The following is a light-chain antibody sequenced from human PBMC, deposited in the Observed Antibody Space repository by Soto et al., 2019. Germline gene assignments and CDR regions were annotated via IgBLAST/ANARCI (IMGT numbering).Light chain of an antibody. CDR3: QQYGSSPPT. Sequence: EIVLTQSPGTLSLSPGERATLSCRASQSVSSSYLAWYQQKPGQAPRLLIYGASSRATGIPDRFSGSGSGTDFTLTISRLEPVVFAVYYCQQYGSSPPTFGQGTRLEIK. CDR1: QSVSSSY. J-gene: IGKJ5*01. CDR2: GAS. V-gene: IGKV3-20*01.